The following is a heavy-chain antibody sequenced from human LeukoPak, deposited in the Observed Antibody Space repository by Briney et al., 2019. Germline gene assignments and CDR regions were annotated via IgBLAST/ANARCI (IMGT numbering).Heavy chain of an antibody. Sequence: GGSLRLSCAASGFTVSSNYMNWVRQAPGKGLEWVSVLYSGGDPYYTDSVKGRFTISRDNSKNTLYLQVNSLRVEDTAVYYCARARGSGWLDFDCWGQGTLVTVSS. CDR1: GFTVSSNY. J-gene: IGHJ4*02. V-gene: IGHV3-53*01. CDR2: LYSGGDP. CDR3: ARARGSGWLDFDC. D-gene: IGHD6-19*01.